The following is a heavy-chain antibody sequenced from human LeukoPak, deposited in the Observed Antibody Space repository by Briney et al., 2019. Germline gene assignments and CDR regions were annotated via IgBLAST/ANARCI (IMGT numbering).Heavy chain of an antibody. CDR2: ISSSSGITI. D-gene: IGHD6-19*01. V-gene: IGHV3-48*03. J-gene: IGHJ4*02. CDR1: GXIFSNYE. Sequence: PGGSLRLSCAASGXIFSNYEMNWVRQAPGKGLEWVSYISSSSGITIFYADSVKGRFSISRDNAKNSLYLQVNSLRAEDTAVYFCARASSGWFYLDYWGQGTLVTVSS. CDR3: ARASSGWFYLDY.